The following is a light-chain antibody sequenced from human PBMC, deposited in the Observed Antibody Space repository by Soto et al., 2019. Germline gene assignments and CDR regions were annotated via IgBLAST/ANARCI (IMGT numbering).Light chain of an antibody. Sequence: DIVMTQSPLSLAVTLGQSASISCRSSQSLVHSDGRTYFNWFQQRPGQSPRRLIYRVSNRDSGVPDRFSGSRSGTDFTLKISRVEADDVGVYYCIQGTHRRTFGQGTKVEIK. CDR1: QSLVHSDGRTY. J-gene: IGKJ1*01. CDR2: RVS. V-gene: IGKV2-30*02. CDR3: IQGTHRRT.